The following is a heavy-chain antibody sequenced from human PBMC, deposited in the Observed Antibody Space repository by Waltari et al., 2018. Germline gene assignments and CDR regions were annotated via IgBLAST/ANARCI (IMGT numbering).Heavy chain of an antibody. CDR1: GFTFITSW. Sequence: EVQLVESGGGLVQPGGSLRLSWAGSGFTFITSWMIWVGQAPGKGLEWVANIKQDGTEKYYVDSVEGRFTISRDNAKNSLYLQMNSLRVEDTAVYYCARQGGRWLQLNYWGQGTLVTVPS. CDR2: IKQDGTEK. V-gene: IGHV3-7*01. CDR3: ARQGGRWLQLNY. J-gene: IGHJ4*02. D-gene: IGHD5-12*01.